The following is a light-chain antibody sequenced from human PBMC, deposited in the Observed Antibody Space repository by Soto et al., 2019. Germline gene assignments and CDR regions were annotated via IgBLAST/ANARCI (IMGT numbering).Light chain of an antibody. CDR1: QTISRY. V-gene: IGKV1-39*01. CDR2: AAS. CDR3: QQSYSNPIT. Sequence: DIQVTQYPSSLSASVGDRVTITCRTSQTISRYLNWYQQKPGKAPKLLIYAASSLQSEVPSRFSGSGSGTDYTLTISNLQREDFATYYCQQSYSNPITFGQGTRMEIK. J-gene: IGKJ5*01.